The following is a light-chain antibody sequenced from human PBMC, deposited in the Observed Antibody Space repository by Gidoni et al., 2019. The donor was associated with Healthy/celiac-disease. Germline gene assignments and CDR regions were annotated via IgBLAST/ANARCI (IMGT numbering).Light chain of an antibody. J-gene: IGKJ2*01. CDR2: DAS. V-gene: IGKV1-39*01. Sequence: DIQMIQSPSSLSASVGDRVTITRRPSQSISSYLNWYQQKPGKAPKLLIYDASSLQRGVPSRFGGSGSGTDFTLTISSLQPEDFANYYWQHSYSTLYTFGQGTKLEIK. CDR3: QHSYSTLYT. CDR1: QSISSY.